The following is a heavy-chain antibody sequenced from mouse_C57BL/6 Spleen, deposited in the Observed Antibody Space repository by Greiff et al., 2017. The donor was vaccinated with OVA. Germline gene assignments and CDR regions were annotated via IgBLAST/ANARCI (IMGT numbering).Heavy chain of an antibody. J-gene: IGHJ2*01. V-gene: IGHV5-17*01. CDR1: GFTFSDYG. CDR3: ARAPLYYGDYFDY. Sequence: EVKLQESGGGLVKPGGSLKLSCAASGFTFSDYGMHWVRQAPEKGLEWVAYISSGSSTIYYADTVKGRFTISRDNAKNTLFLQMTSLRSEDTAMYYCARAPLYYGDYFDYWGQGTTLTVSS. CDR2: ISSGSSTI. D-gene: IGHD1-1*01.